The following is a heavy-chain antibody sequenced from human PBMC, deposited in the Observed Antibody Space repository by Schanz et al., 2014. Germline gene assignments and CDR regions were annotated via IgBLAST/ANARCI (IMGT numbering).Heavy chain of an antibody. D-gene: IGHD1-1*01. V-gene: IGHV1-2*06. CDR1: GYTFTGYY. Sequence: QVQLVQSGAEVKKPGASVKVSCQASGYTFTGYYMHWVRQAPGQGLEWMGQINPNSGATIYAQKFQGRVTMTRDTSSTTAYMELNSLRSDDTAVYYCVRELSGGTFDYWGQGALVTVSS. J-gene: IGHJ4*02. CDR2: INPNSGAT. CDR3: VRELSGGTFDY.